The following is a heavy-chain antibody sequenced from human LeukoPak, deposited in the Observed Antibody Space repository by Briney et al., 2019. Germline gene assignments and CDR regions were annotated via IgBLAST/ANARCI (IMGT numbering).Heavy chain of an antibody. CDR3: ARDLVRGVIIAYYYGMDV. V-gene: IGHV3-33*01. J-gene: IGHJ6*02. Sequence: PGRSLRLSCAASGFTFSSYGMHWVPQAPGKGLEWVAVIWYDGSNKYYADSVKGRFTISRDNSKNTLYLQMNSLRAEDTAAYYCARDLVRGVIIAYYYGMDVWGQGTTVTVSS. CDR2: IWYDGSNK. CDR1: GFTFSSYG. D-gene: IGHD3-10*01.